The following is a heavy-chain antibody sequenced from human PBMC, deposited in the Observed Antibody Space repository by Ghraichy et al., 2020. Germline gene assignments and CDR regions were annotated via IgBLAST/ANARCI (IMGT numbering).Heavy chain of an antibody. D-gene: IGHD1-26*01. CDR2: ISSSGAYI. J-gene: IGHJ4*02. CDR3: ARDPGVVGATAFFDY. Sequence: GGSLRLSCVGSGFRFSDYSMNWVRQAPGKGLEWVSSISSSGAYINYRDSVKGRFTISRDNAKNSLYLQMNSLRAEDTAVYFCARDPGVVGATAFFDYWGQGILVPVSS. CDR1: GFRFSDYS. V-gene: IGHV3-21*01.